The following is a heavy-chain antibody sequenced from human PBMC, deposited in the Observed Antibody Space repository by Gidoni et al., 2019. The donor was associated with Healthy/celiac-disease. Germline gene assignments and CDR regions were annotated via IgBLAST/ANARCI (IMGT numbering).Heavy chain of an antibody. Sequence: QVQLVQSGAEVKKPGSSVKVSCKASGGTFSSYAISWVRQAPGQGLEWMGGIIPIFGTANYAQKFQGRVTITADESTSTAYMELSSLRSEDTAVYYCARTPLVVVPAAIVSRAGGVYYYYGMDVWGQGTTVTVSS. CDR1: GGTFSSYA. D-gene: IGHD2-2*01. CDR2: IIPIFGTA. CDR3: ARTPLVVVPAAIVSRAGGVYYYYGMDV. V-gene: IGHV1-69*01. J-gene: IGHJ6*02.